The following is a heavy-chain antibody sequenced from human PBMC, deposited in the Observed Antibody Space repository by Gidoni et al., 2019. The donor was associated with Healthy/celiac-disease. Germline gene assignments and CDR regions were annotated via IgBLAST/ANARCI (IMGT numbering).Heavy chain of an antibody. Sequence: HVTVSASGPALVQPTQTLTLTCAVSVFSLRTRARCVSWIRQPPGKALEWLALIDWYDDKYYSTSVKTRLTISKDTSKNQVGLTMTNMDPVDTATYYGERIDYYGSGSDYLGNWYFDFWGRGTLVTVSS. CDR3: ERIDYYGSGSDYLGNWYFDF. CDR1: VFSLRTRARC. V-gene: IGHV2-70*01. CDR2: IDWYDDK. J-gene: IGHJ2*01. D-gene: IGHD3-10*01.